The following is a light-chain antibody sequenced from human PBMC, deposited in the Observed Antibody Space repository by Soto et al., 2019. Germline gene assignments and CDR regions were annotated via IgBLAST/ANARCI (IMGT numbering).Light chain of an antibody. V-gene: IGKV1-5*01. CDR1: QTISTW. J-gene: IGKJ4*01. Sequence: DIQVTQSPPTLSASVGDRVTITCRASQTISTWMAWYQQKPGKAPKLLVYDASTLQSGVASRFSGSGSGTEFTLIISGLQPDDSATYYCQQYHSYPLTFGGGTKVDIK. CDR2: DAS. CDR3: QQYHSYPLT.